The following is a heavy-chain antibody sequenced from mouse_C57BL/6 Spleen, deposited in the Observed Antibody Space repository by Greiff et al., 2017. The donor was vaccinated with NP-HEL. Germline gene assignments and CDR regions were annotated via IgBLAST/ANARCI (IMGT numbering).Heavy chain of an antibody. Sequence: VKLMESGAELVRPGASVKLSCKASGYTFTSYGISWVKQRTGQGLEWIGEIYPRSGNTYYNEKFKGKATLTADKSSSTAYMELRSLTSEDSAVYFCARSNYYGSSSYYFDYWGQGTTLTVSS. CDR1: GYTFTSYG. CDR3: ARSNYYGSSSYYFDY. V-gene: IGHV1-81*01. D-gene: IGHD1-1*01. J-gene: IGHJ2*01. CDR2: IYPRSGNT.